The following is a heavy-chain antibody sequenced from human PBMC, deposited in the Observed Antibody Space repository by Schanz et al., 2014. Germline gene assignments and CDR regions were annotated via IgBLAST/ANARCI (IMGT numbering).Heavy chain of an antibody. CDR3: AMGGYQLHH. J-gene: IGHJ4*02. CDR2: ISGSSSTK. V-gene: IGHV3-48*01. CDR1: GLLFSYYY. D-gene: IGHD1-7*01. Sequence: EVQLVESGGGLVQPGGSLRLSCAASGLLFSYYYMSGVRQAPGKGLEWVSYISGSSSTKYYADSVKGRFTISRDNGKKSLYLQMNSLRAEDTAVYFCAMGGYQLHHWGQGTLVTVSS.